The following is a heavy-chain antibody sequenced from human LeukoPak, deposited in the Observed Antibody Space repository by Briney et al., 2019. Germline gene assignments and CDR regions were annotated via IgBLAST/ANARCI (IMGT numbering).Heavy chain of an antibody. J-gene: IGHJ6*03. D-gene: IGHD3-10*01. CDR1: GFTFSSYS. CDR2: ISSSSSYI. V-gene: IGHV3-21*01. Sequence: GGSLRLSCAASGFTFSSYSMNWVRQAPGKGLEWVSSISSSSSYIYYADSVKGRFTISRDNAKNSLYLQMNSLRAEDTAVYYCARANYYGSGSYYTRTYYYYMDVWGKGTTVTVSS. CDR3: ARANYYGSGSYYTRTYYYYMDV.